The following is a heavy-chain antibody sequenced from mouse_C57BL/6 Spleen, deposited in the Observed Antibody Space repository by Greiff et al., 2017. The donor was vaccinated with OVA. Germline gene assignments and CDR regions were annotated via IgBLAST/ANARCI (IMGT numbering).Heavy chain of an antibody. CDR3: TSYDGYFYAMDY. CDR1: GFTFSSSA. D-gene: IGHD2-3*01. Sequence: EVKLEESGEGLVQPGGSLKLSCAASGFTFSSSAMSLVRQTPEKRLEWVAYISSGGDYIYYADTVKCRFTISSVNARNTLYLQMSSVKSEDTAMYYCTSYDGYFYAMDYWGQGTSVTVSS. J-gene: IGHJ4*01. CDR2: ISSGGDYI. V-gene: IGHV5-9-1*02.